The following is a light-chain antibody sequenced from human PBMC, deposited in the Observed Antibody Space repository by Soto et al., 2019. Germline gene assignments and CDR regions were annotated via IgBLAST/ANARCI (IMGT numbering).Light chain of an antibody. CDR2: HAS. CDR1: QNVGSN. Sequence: EIVMTQSPATLSVSPGERATLSCRASQNVGSNLAWYQQKPGQAPRLLIYHASTRAAGGPARFSGSGSGTEFTLTISSLQSEDFAVYYCHQYNNWPPGTFGQGTKVEIK. J-gene: IGKJ1*01. V-gene: IGKV3-15*01. CDR3: HQYNNWPPGT.